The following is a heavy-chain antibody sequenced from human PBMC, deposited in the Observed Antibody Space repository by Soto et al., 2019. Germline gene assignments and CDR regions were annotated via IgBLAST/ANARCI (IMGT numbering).Heavy chain of an antibody. CDR3: AGVERTRSTPLAYGIDV. D-gene: IGHD2-2*01. CDR1: GGSINSGGYS. V-gene: IGHV4-30-2*01. Sequence: QLQLQESGSGLVKPSQTLSLTCTVSGGSINSGGYSWIWIRQPPGKGLEWIGYIYHTGNTFYNPSLQSRVIISVVPSKDEFSLSLGSLTAAAAATDYWAGVERTRSTPLAYGIDVWGQGTTVTVSS. J-gene: IGHJ6*02. CDR2: IYHTGNT.